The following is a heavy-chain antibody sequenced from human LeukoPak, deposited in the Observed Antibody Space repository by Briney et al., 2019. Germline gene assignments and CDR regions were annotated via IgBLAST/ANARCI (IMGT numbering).Heavy chain of an antibody. V-gene: IGHV3-9*03. J-gene: IGHJ3*02. CDR3: AKGPIAFGDLIGVVAFDI. CDR2: ISWNSGSV. Sequence: GESLRLSCAASGFTFDDYAMHWVRQAPGKGLEWVSGISWNSGSVGYADSVKGRFTISRNNAKNSLYLQMHSLRAEDMGLYYCAKGPIAFGDLIGVVAFDIWGQGTMVTVSS. D-gene: IGHD3-10*01. CDR1: GFTFDDYA.